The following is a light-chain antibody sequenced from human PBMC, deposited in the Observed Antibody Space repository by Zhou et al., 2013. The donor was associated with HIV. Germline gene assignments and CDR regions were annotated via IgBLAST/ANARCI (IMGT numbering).Light chain of an antibody. V-gene: IGKV1-6*01. CDR2: AAS. J-gene: IGKJ2*01. Sequence: AIQMPQSPSSLSASVGDRVTITCRASQGIRNDLGWYQQKPGKAPKLLIYAASSLQSGVPSRFSGSGSGTDFTLTISSLQPEDFATYYCQQYNTYSRTFGQGTKLEIK. CDR1: QGIRND. CDR3: QQYNTYSRT.